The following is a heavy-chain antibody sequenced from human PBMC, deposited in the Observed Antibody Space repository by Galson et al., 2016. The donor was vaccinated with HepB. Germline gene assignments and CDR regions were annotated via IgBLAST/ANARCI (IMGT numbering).Heavy chain of an antibody. J-gene: IGHJ4*02. Sequence: SLRLSCAASGFTFGRYAMSWVRQAPGKGLEWVSAISGDAGSTYYAGSVQGRFTSSRARSTNTMYLQMNSLRTDDTAVYYCARFTQEWLDRVYYFDYWGQGTLVTVSS. CDR3: ARFTQEWLDRVYYFDY. D-gene: IGHD6-19*01. CDR2: ISGDAGST. CDR1: GFTFGRYA. V-gene: IGHV3-23*01.